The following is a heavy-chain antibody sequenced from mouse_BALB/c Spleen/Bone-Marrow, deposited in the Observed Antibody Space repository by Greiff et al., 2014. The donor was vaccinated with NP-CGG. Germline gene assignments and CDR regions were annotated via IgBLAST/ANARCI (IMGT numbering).Heavy chain of an antibody. CDR2: INPYNGDT. V-gene: IGHV1-20*02. Sequence: VQLQQPGPELVKPGASVKISCKASGYSFTGYFMNWVMQSHGKSLEWIGRINPYNGDTFYNQKFKGKATLAVDKSSSTAHMELXSLASEDSAVYYCASSFITTAYYFDYWGQGTTLTVAS. D-gene: IGHD1-2*01. CDR3: ASSFITTAYYFDY. CDR1: GYSFTGYF. J-gene: IGHJ2*01.